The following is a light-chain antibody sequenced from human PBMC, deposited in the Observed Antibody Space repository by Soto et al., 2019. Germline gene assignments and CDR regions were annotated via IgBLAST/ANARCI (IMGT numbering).Light chain of an antibody. CDR3: CSYAGTYTLV. V-gene: IGLV2-11*01. Sequence: SALTQPRSVSGSPGQSVTISCTGTCTDVGGYNYVSWYQQYPGKAPKLMISDVSERPSGVPDRFSGSKSGNTASLTISGLQAEDEADYYCCSYAGTYTLVFGGGTKLTVL. J-gene: IGLJ2*01. CDR2: DVS. CDR1: CTDVGGYNY.